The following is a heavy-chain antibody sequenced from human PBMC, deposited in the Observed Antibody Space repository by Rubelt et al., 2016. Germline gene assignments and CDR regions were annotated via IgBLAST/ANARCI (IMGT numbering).Heavy chain of an antibody. D-gene: IGHD2-8*01. CDR3: ARVRMSHAFDI. Sequence: QVQLQESGPGLVKPSQTLSLTCTVSGGSISSGGYYWSWIRQPPGKGLEWIGSIYYSGSTYYNPSLKSRVTISLDTSKSQFSLKLSAVTAADTAVYYCARVRMSHAFDIWGQGTMVTVSS. CDR1: GGSISSGGYY. CDR2: IYYSGST. J-gene: IGHJ3*02. V-gene: IGHV4-39*01.